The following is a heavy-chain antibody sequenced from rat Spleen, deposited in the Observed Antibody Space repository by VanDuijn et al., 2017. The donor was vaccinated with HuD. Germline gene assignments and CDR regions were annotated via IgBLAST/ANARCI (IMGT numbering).Heavy chain of an antibody. CDR3: ARHGDTMGITRFDY. J-gene: IGHJ2*01. V-gene: IGHV5S13*01. Sequence: EVQLMESDGGLVQPGRSLKLSCAASGFTFSSYGMAWVRQTPTKGLEWVASINTGGSNTYYRDSVKGRFTISRDNAKSSLYLQMDSLRSEDTATYYCARHGDTMGITRFDYWGQGVMVTVSS. CDR1: GFTFSSYG. CDR2: INTGGSNT. D-gene: IGHD1-9*01.